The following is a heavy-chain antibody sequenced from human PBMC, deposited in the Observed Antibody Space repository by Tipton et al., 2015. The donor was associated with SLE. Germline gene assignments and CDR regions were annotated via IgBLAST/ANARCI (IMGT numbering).Heavy chain of an antibody. CDR1: GGSISSSSYY. Sequence: TLSLTCSVSGGSISSSSYYWGWIRQPPGKGLEWIGSLYYSGSTKYNPSLKSRVTISVGTSKNQFSLKLTSVTAADTAMYYCARPPGTYPTGDYWGQGTLVTVSS. J-gene: IGHJ4*02. CDR2: LYYSGST. V-gene: IGHV4-39*07. D-gene: IGHD3-10*01. CDR3: ARPPGTYPTGDY.